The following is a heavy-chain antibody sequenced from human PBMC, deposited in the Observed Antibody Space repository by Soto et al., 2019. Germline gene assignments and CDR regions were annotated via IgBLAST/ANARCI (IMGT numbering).Heavy chain of an antibody. Sequence: QVQLVQSGAEVKKPGASVKVSCKASEYTFTTYAMHWVRQAPGQRLEWMGWINGGNGNTEYSQKFHGRVTITRDTSASTAYMELSSLRSEDTAVYYCAVVPDAPRWGQGTLVTVSS. D-gene: IGHD2-2*01. CDR2: INGGNGNT. J-gene: IGHJ4*02. CDR1: EYTFTTYA. V-gene: IGHV1-3*01. CDR3: AVVPDAPR.